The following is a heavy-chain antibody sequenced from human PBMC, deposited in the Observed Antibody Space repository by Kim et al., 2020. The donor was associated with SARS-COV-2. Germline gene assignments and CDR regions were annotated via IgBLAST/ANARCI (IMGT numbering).Heavy chain of an antibody. Sequence: SETLSLTCTVSGGSISSSSYYWGWIRQPPGKGLEWIGSIYYSGSTYYNPSLKSRVTISVDTSKNQFSLKLSSVTAADTAVYYCARQEDYYDSSGPDYWGQGTLVTVSS. CDR2: IYYSGST. CDR3: ARQEDYYDSSGPDY. V-gene: IGHV4-39*01. J-gene: IGHJ4*02. D-gene: IGHD3-22*01. CDR1: GGSISSSSYY.